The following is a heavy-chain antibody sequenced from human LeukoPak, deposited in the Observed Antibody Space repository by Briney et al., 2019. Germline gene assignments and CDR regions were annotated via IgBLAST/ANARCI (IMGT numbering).Heavy chain of an antibody. J-gene: IGHJ4*02. CDR1: GCTFTSYG. V-gene: IGHV1-18*04. D-gene: IGHD3-10*01. CDR2: ISAYNGNT. Sequence: GASVKVSCKASGCTFTSYGISWVRQAPGQGLEWMGWISAYNGNTNYAQKLQGRVTMTTDTSTSTAYMELRSLRSDDTAVYYCARAPLWFGESRGPFDYWGQGTLVTVSS. CDR3: ARAPLWFGESRGPFDY.